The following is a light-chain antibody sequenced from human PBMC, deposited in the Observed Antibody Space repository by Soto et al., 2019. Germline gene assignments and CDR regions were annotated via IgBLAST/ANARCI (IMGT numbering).Light chain of an antibody. V-gene: IGKV4-1*01. CDR1: QRVLYSPNTKNY. CDR2: WES. Sequence: DIVMTQSPDSLAVSLGERATINCKSSQRVLYSPNTKNYLAWYQQKPAQPPKLLIYWESTRESGVPDRFGGSGSGTDFTLTISSLQAEDVAVYYCQQYYNTPYTFGQGTKVEIK. J-gene: IGKJ2*01. CDR3: QQYYNTPYT.